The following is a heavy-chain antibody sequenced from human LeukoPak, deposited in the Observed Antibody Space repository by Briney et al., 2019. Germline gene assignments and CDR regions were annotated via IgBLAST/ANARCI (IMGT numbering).Heavy chain of an antibody. D-gene: IGHD3-3*01. Sequence: PGGSLRLSCAASGFTFRNYWMHWVRQAPGKGLVWVSRINRDGSSVSYADSVKGRFTISRDNAKNTLSLQMNTLRAEDTAVYYCARDGVDGGSDYWGQGALVTVSS. J-gene: IGHJ4*02. V-gene: IGHV3-74*01. CDR1: GFTFRNYW. CDR3: ARDGVDGGSDY. CDR2: INRDGSSV.